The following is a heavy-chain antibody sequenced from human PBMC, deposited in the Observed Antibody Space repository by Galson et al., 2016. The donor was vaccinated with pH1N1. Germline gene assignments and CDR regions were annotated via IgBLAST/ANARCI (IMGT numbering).Heavy chain of an antibody. CDR3: AGHLFSASESPFDY. CDR1: GFTFSHYW. D-gene: IGHD3-16*01. Sequence: SLRLSCAASGFTFSHYWMSWVRQAPGKGLGWVANIRENGSEKYYLDSVKGRFTISRDNAKHSVSLQLDSLRAEDTAVYYCAGHLFSASESPFDYWGQGALVTVSS. CDR2: IRENGSEK. V-gene: IGHV3-7*01. J-gene: IGHJ4*02.